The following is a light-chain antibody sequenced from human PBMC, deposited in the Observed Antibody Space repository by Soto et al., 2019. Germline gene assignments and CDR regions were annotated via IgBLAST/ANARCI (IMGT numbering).Light chain of an antibody. CDR3: QNYNEYSRE. J-gene: IGKJ1*01. V-gene: IGKV1-5*01. Sequence: DIQMTHSPSSLSASVLYIVTITFRSSQGISSSLAWYQQKPGEAPKLLIYAASTLQSGVPPRFSGSGSGTEFTLTISSLQPDDFATYYCQNYNEYSREFGQGTKVDIK. CDR2: AAS. CDR1: QGISSS.